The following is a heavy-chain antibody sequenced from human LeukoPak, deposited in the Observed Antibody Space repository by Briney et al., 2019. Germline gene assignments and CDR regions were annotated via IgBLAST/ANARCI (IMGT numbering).Heavy chain of an antibody. J-gene: IGHJ4*02. CDR1: GGSISSYY. CDR3: ARGDGWQQRVRY. Sequence: SETLSLTCTVSGGSISSYYWSWIRQPPGKGLEWIGYIYYSGSTNYNPSLKSRVTISVDTSKNQFSLKLSSVTAADTAVYYCARGDGWQQRVRYWGQGTLVTVSS. V-gene: IGHV4-59*01. D-gene: IGHD6-13*01. CDR2: IYYSGST.